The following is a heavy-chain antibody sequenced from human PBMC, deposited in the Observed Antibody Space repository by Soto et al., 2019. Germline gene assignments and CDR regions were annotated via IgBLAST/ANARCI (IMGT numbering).Heavy chain of an antibody. D-gene: IGHD6-13*01. CDR3: ASKHSSRACDY. CDR2: INSDGSST. Sequence: EVQLVESGGGLVQPGGSLRLSCAASGFTFSSYWMHWVRQAPGKGLVWVSRINSDGSSTTYADSVKGRFTISRDNANNTVYLQMNSLRAEDTAVYYCASKHSSRACDYWGQGTLVTVSS. V-gene: IGHV3-74*01. J-gene: IGHJ4*02. CDR1: GFTFSSYW.